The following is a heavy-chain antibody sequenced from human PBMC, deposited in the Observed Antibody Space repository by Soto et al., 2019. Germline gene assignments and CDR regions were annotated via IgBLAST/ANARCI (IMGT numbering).Heavy chain of an antibody. CDR2: INHSGST. V-gene: IGHV4-34*01. Sequence: PSDTLSLTCAVYGGSFNGSYWSWIRQPPGKGLEWIGEINHSGSTNYNPSLKSRVTISVDTSKNQFSLKLSSVTAADTAVYYCARISPPTGTTPSDHDYWGQGTLVTGSS. J-gene: IGHJ4*02. CDR3: ARISPPTGTTPSDHDY. CDR1: GGSFNGSY. D-gene: IGHD1-7*01.